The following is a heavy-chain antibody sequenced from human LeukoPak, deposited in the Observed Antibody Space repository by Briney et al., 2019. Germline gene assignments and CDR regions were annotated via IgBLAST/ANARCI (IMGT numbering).Heavy chain of an antibody. Sequence: RTSETLSLTCTVSGGSISSGDYYWSWIRQPPGKGLEWIGYIYYSGSTYYNPSLKSRVTISVDTSKNQFSLKLNSVTAADTAVYYCAKHSNWNAGVDWFDPWGQGTLVTVSS. CDR3: AKHSNWNAGVDWFDP. J-gene: IGHJ5*02. D-gene: IGHD1-20*01. CDR2: IYYSGST. CDR1: GGSISSGDYY. V-gene: IGHV4-30-4*01.